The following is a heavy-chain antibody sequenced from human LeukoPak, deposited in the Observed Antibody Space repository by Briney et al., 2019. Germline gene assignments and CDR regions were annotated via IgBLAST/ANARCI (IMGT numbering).Heavy chain of an antibody. Sequence: SVKVSCKASGGTFSSYAISWVRQAPGQGLEWMGGIIPIFGTANYAQKFQGRVTITADESTSTAYMELSSLRSEDTAVYYCARDRGYYYGSGSYTNWGQGTLVTVSS. D-gene: IGHD3-10*01. J-gene: IGHJ4*02. V-gene: IGHV1-69*01. CDR3: ARDRGYYYGSGSYTN. CDR2: IIPIFGTA. CDR1: GGTFSSYA.